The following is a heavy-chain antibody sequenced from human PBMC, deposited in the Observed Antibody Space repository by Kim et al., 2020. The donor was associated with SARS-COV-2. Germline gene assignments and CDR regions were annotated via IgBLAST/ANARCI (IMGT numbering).Heavy chain of an antibody. D-gene: IGHD3-10*01. CDR2: ISWDGGST. Sequence: GGSLRLSCAASGFTFDDYTMHWVRQAPGKGLEWVSLISWDGGSTYYADSVKGRFTISRDNSKNSLYLQMNSLRTEDTALYYCAVLTMVRGALDAFDIWGQGTMVTVSS. J-gene: IGHJ3*02. CDR1: GFTFDDYT. CDR3: AVLTMVRGALDAFDI. V-gene: IGHV3-43*01.